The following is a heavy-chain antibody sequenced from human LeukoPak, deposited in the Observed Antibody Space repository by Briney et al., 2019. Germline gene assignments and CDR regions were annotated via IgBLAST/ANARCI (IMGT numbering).Heavy chain of an antibody. V-gene: IGHV1-46*01. CDR3: ASTSSTEDIVVVPAAHYYYYYMDV. D-gene: IGHD2-2*01. Sequence: GASVKVSCKASGYTFTSYYMHWVRQAPGQGLEWMGIINPSGGSTSYAQKFQGRVTITADESTSTAYMELSSLRSEDTAVYYCASTSSTEDIVVVPAAHYYYYYMDVWGKGTTVTVSS. CDR2: INPSGGST. J-gene: IGHJ6*03. CDR1: GYTFTSYY.